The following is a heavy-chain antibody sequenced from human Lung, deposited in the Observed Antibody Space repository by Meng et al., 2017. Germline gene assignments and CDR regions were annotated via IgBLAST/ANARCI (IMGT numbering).Heavy chain of an antibody. CDR3: ARGGVTTDD. J-gene: IGHJ4*02. CDR1: GFTFSTPW. V-gene: IGHV3-74*01. Sequence: LGEAGGGLVQAGGSLRLSCAASGFTFSTPWMHWVRQAPGKGLEWVSRITGDGSSTIYADSVQGRFTMSRDNAKNTLALQMNSLRAEDTAVYYCARGGVTTDDWGQGTLVTVSS. CDR2: ITGDGSST. D-gene: IGHD4-17*01.